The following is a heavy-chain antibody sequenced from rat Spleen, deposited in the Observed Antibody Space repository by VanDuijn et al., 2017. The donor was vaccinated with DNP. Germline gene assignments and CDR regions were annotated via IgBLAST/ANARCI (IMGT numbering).Heavy chain of an antibody. J-gene: IGHJ2*01. Sequence: EVQLVESGGDLVQPGRSLKLSCVASGFTFDNYWMTWIRQAPGKGLDWVASITSSGGYTYYPDSVKGRFTISRDNAKNTLYLQMNSLRSEDTATYYCARQTLLQYYFDYWGQGVMVTVSS. CDR3: ARQTLLQYYFDY. D-gene: IGHD1-1*01. CDR2: ITSSGGYT. V-gene: IGHV5-31*01. CDR1: GFTFDNYW.